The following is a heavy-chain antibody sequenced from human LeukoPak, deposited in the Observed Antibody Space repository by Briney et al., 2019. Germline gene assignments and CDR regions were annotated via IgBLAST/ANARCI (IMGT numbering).Heavy chain of an antibody. Sequence: SETLSLTCTVSGYSISSSNWWGWIRQPPGKGLEWVACISFGGTTYYNPSLKSRVTMTIDTCRNQFSLKLSSVTAADTAVYYCARVDIVVVVAATPSRYFDYWGQGTLVTVSS. V-gene: IGHV4-28*03. J-gene: IGHJ4*02. CDR3: ARVDIVVVVAATPSRYFDY. CDR2: ISFGGTT. CDR1: GYSISSSNW. D-gene: IGHD2-15*01.